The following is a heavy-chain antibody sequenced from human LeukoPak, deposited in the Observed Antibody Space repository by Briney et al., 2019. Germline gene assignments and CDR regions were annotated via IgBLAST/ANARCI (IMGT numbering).Heavy chain of an antibody. V-gene: IGHV3-48*04. Sequence: GGSLRLSCAASGFTFSSYSMDWVRQAPGKGLEWVSYISSSSSTIYYADSVKGRFTISRDNAKNSLYLQMNSLRAEDTAVYYCARDVGYCSSTSCNNWFDPWGQGTLVTVSS. J-gene: IGHJ5*02. CDR3: ARDVGYCSSTSCNNWFDP. CDR2: ISSSSSTI. D-gene: IGHD2-2*01. CDR1: GFTFSSYS.